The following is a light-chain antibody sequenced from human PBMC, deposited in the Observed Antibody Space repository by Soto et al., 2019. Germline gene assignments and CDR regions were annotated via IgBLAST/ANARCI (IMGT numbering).Light chain of an antibody. CDR2: DAS. CDR1: QSLSSRQ. V-gene: IGKV3-20*01. J-gene: IGKJ4*01. Sequence: EIVLTQSPGTLSLSPGERATLSCRASQSLSSRQLAWYQQKPGQAPRPLIYDASNRATGIPDRFSGSGSGTDFTLTIARLEPEDFAVYYCQQYGNSPQVTFGGGTRMEIK. CDR3: QQYGNSPQVT.